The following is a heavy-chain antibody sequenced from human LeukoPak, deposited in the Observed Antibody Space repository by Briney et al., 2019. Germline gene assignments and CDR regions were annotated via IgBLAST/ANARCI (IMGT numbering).Heavy chain of an antibody. CDR1: GGSLSSYY. CDR2: IYYSGST. V-gene: IGHV4-59*01. CDR3: ARVDYYDNSGYFLFDY. D-gene: IGHD3-22*01. Sequence: PSETLSLTCTVSGGSLSSYYWSWIRQPPGKGLEWIGYIYYSGSTNYNPSLKSRVTISVDTSKNLFSLKLSSVTAADTAVYYCARVDYYDNSGYFLFDYWGQGTLVTVSS. J-gene: IGHJ4*02.